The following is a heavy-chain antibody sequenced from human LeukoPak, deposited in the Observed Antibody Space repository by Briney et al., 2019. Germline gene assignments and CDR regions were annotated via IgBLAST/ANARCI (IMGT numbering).Heavy chain of an antibody. J-gene: IGHJ4*02. CDR1: NYYINSGSY. CDR3: ARANDRGGTSPLDY. CDR2: IYHTGSA. Sequence: SETLSLTCGVSNYYINSGSYWSWTRQPPGKGLEWIGSIYHTGSAYYSSSLQSRVTISVDTSKNQFSVKLSSVTAADTAVYYCARANDRGGTSPLDYWGQGTLVTVSS. D-gene: IGHD2-2*01. V-gene: IGHV4-38-2*01.